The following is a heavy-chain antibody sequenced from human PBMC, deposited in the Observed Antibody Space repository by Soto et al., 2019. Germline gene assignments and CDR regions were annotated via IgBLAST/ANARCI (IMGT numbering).Heavy chain of an antibody. CDR3: ARHMARYYYGMDV. CDR2: IYPGDSET. CDR1: GYSFTHYW. D-gene: IGHD3-10*01. Sequence: GESLKISCKGSGYSFTHYWIGWVRQMPGKGLEWMGIIYPGDSETRYSPSFQGQVTISVDKSINTAYLQWSSLKASDTAMYYCARHMARYYYGMDVWGQGTTVTVSS. V-gene: IGHV5-51*01. J-gene: IGHJ6*02.